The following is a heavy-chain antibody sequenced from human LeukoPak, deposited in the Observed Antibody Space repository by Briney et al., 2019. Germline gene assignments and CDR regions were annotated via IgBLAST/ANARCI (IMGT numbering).Heavy chain of an antibody. D-gene: IGHD1-26*01. V-gene: IGHV3-74*01. J-gene: IGHJ5*01. CDR1: GFTFRDYW. CDR3: VRDWDHFDFDS. Sequence: GGSLRLSCAASGFTFRDYWMHWIRQAPGKGLVWVSRIKGDGSHTIYADSVKGRFTISRDNAKNTLYLQMKSLRVEDTALYYCVRDWDHFDFDSWGQGTLVTVSS. CDR2: IKGDGSHT.